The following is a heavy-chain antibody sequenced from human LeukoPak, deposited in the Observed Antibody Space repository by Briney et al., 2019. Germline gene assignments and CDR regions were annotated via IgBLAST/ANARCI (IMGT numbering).Heavy chain of an antibody. CDR3: AKDPVNHCASSVCYGLQS. V-gene: IGHV3-30*02. D-gene: IGHD3-22*01. Sequence: GGSLRLSCVASGFSLIEYGIHWVRQAPGKGLEWLSFIRYDDSEYYADSVKGRFAISRDNSKNTLFLQMHSLRSEDTAVYYCAKDPVNHCASSVCYGLQSWGQGTLVIVSS. J-gene: IGHJ5*02. CDR2: IRYDDSE. CDR1: GFSLIEYG.